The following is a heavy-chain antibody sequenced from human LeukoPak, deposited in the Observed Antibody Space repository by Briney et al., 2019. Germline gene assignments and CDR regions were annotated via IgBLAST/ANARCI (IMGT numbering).Heavy chain of an antibody. CDR3: AKGDSYDEKLDY. J-gene: IGHJ4*02. Sequence: KPSETLSLTCTVSGGSIISYYWSWIRQPPGKGLEWIGYIYYSGSTNYNPSLKSRVTISVDTSKNQFSLKLSSVTVADTAVYYCAKGDSYDEKLDYWGQGILVTVSS. CDR1: GGSIISYY. D-gene: IGHD3-3*01. CDR2: IYYSGST. V-gene: IGHV4-59*01.